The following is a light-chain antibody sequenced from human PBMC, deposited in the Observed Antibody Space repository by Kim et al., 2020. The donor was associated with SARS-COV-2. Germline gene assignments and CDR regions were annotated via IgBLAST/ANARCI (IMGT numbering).Light chain of an antibody. CDR1: QTISRD. V-gene: IGKV3-15*01. J-gene: IGKJ4*01. CDR3: QQYNDWPLT. Sequence: VCPGERATLSCRTSQTISRDLAWYQQKPGQAPRLLIYGVSTRATGIPATFTGSGSGTEFTLTISSLQSEDFAVYYCQQYNDWPLTFGGGTKVDIK. CDR2: GVS.